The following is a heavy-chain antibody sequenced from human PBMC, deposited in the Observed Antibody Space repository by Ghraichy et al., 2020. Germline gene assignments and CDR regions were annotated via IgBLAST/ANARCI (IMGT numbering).Heavy chain of an antibody. CDR1: GGSITGYY. CDR2: MYFTGTT. D-gene: IGHD1-14*01. Sequence: SETLSLTCTVSGGSITGYYWNWIRQSSGKGLEWVARMYFTGTTHYNPSLKDRVTMSVDASKSQFSLRMTSVTAADSGVYYCARDRRHRVQDTWFDPWGQGTLVIVSS. J-gene: IGHJ5*02. V-gene: IGHV4-4*07. CDR3: ARDRRHRVQDTWFDP.